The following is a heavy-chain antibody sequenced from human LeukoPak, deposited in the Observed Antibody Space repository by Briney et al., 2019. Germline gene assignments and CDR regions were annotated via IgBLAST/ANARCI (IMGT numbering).Heavy chain of an antibody. J-gene: IGHJ5*02. CDR2: INAGNGNT. Sequence: ALVKVSCKASGYTSTSYAMHWVRQAPGQRLEWMGWINAGNGNTKYSQEFQGRVTISRDTSASTVYMELSSLRSEDMAVYYCARSLSDFYPNWFDPWGQGTLVTVSS. V-gene: IGHV1-3*03. CDR1: GYTSTSYA. CDR3: ARSLSDFYPNWFDP. D-gene: IGHD2-21*01.